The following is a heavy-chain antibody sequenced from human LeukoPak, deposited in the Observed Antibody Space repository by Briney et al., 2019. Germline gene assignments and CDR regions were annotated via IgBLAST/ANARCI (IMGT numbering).Heavy chain of an antibody. J-gene: IGHJ3*02. CDR3: ARGPQWYQLPDAFDI. V-gene: IGHV4-34*01. D-gene: IGHD2-2*01. CDR1: GGSFSGYY. CDR2: INHSGSP. Sequence: SETLSLTCAVYGGSFSGYYWSWIRQPPGKGLEWIGEINHSGSPNYNPSLKSRVTISVDTSKNQFSLKLSSVTAADTAVYYCARGPQWYQLPDAFDIWGQGTMVTVSS.